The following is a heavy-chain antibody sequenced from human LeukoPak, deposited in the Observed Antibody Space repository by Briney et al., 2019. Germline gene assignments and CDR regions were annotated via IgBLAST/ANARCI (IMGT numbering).Heavy chain of an antibody. CDR3: ARARTSSSWVNYYYYYGMDV. J-gene: IGHJ6*02. CDR2: ISSDGSNR. CDR1: GFTFSPHA. V-gene: IGHV3-30-3*01. D-gene: IGHD6-13*01. Sequence: GRSLRLSCAASGFTFSPHAMHWVRQAPGKGLKWVAVISSDGSNRYYADSVQGRFTISRDNSKNTLYLQMNSLRAEDTAVYYCARARTSSSWVNYYYYYGMDVWGQGTTVTVSS.